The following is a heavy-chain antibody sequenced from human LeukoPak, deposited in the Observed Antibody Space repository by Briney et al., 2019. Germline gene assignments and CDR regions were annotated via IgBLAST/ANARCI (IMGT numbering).Heavy chain of an antibody. V-gene: IGHV3-23*01. D-gene: IGHD2-2*01. CDR1: GFTFSSDA. CDR2: ISGSGGST. CDR3: AKDGPGRVVVSYYFDY. Sequence: GGSLRLSCAASGFTFSSDAMSWVRQAPGKRLEWVSAISGSGGSTYYADSVKGRFTISRDNSKNTLYLQMNSLRAEDTAVYYCAKDGPGRVVVSYYFDYWGQGTLVTVSS. J-gene: IGHJ4*02.